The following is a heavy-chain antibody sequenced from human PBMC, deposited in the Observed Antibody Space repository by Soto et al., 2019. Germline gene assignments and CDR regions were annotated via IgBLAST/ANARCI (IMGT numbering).Heavy chain of an antibody. Sequence: ASVKVSFKSSGYPFITYNFSLVRQAPGQGLEWMGWISPNDGNTNYAQNVQGRVTMTTDTSTRTAYMELRSLRPDDTAVYYCARDTGEILVIDYWGQGTKVTVSS. CDR2: ISPNDGNT. CDR3: ARDTGEILVIDY. V-gene: IGHV1-18*04. J-gene: IGHJ4*02. CDR1: GYPFITYN. D-gene: IGHD3-16*01.